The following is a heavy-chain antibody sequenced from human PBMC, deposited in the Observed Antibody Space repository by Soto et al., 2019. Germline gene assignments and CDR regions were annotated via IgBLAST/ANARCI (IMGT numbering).Heavy chain of an antibody. CDR2: INHSGRV. D-gene: IGHD3-22*01. Sequence: PSETLSLTCAVYGGSFSGHSWTWIRQSPGKGLEWIGDINHSGRVNYSPSLKSRVTISLGTPKNQFSLTLSAVTAADTAMYYCSTRAYDTNGYYRFDPWGQGTLVTVSS. CDR1: GGSFSGHS. J-gene: IGHJ5*01. CDR3: STRAYDTNGYYRFDP. V-gene: IGHV4-34*01.